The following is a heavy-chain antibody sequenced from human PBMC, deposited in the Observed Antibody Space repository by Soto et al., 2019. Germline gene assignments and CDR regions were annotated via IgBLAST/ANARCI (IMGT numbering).Heavy chain of an antibody. CDR2: ISAYNGNT. J-gene: IGHJ5*02. CDR3: ARVVGALGHWFDP. V-gene: IGHV1-18*01. Sequence: QGKLGQSGAEVKKPGASVKVSCKASGSNFNSYTISWVRQAPGQGLEWMGRISAYNGNTNSAQKLQGRVTMTTDTSTSTAYMELRSLRSDDTAVYHCARVVGALGHWFDPWGQRTLVNVSS. CDR1: GSNFNSYT. D-gene: IGHD1-26*01.